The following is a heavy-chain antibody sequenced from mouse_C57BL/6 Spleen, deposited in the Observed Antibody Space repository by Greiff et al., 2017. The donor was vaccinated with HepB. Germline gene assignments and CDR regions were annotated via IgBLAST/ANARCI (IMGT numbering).Heavy chain of an antibody. J-gene: IGHJ4*01. D-gene: IGHD1-1*01. CDR2: IDPSDSYT. CDR3: ARRITTVVASYYAMDY. CDR1: GYTFTSYW. Sequence: VQLQQPGAELAKPGASVKLSCKASGYTFTSYWMQWVKQRPGQGLEWIGEIDPSDSYTNYNQKFKGKATLTVDTSSSTAYMQLSSLTSEDSAVYYCARRITTVVASYYAMDYWGQGTSVTVSS. V-gene: IGHV1-50*01.